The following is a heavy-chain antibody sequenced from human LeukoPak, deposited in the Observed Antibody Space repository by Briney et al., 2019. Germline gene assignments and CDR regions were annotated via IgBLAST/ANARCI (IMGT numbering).Heavy chain of an antibody. CDR1: GFTFSSYT. CDR3: ASTYSTYYYDSSGYMFDY. CDR2: ISSSSSYI. Sequence: PGGSLRLSCAASGFTFSSYTMNWVRQGQGKGLEWVSSISSSSSYIYYADSVKGRFTISRDNAKNSLYLQMNSLRAEDTAVYYCASTYSTYYYDSSGYMFDYWGQGTLVTVSS. V-gene: IGHV3-21*01. D-gene: IGHD3-22*01. J-gene: IGHJ4*02.